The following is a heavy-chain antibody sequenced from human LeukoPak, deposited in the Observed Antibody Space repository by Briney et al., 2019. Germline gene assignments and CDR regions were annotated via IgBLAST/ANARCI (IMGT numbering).Heavy chain of an antibody. CDR2: ISSSGSTI. CDR3: ARGLGEPRGSSYWFDP. J-gene: IGHJ5*02. CDR1: GFTFSSYE. Sequence: GGTLRLSCAASGFTFSSYEMNWVRQAPGKGLEWASYISSSGSTIYYADSVKGRFTISRDNAKNSLYLQMNSLRAEDTAVYYCARGLGEPRGSSYWFDPWGQGTLVTVSS. V-gene: IGHV3-48*03. D-gene: IGHD3-16*01.